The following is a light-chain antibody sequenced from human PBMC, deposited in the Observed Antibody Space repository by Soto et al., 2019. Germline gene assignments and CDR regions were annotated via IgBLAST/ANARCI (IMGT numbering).Light chain of an antibody. CDR1: QSVDTTF. CDR2: GAS. CDR3: QQYMSSVT. Sequence: EIVLTQSPGSLSLSPGQRATLSCRASQSVDTTFFAWYQKKPGQAPRLIIYGASKRSTGIPDRFSGSGSGTDFTIIISRLEPEDFAVYYCQQYMSSVTFGQGTKVEIK. J-gene: IGKJ1*01. V-gene: IGKV3-20*01.